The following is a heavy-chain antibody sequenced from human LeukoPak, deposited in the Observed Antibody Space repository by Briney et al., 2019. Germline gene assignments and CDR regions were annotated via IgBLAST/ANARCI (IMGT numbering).Heavy chain of an antibody. D-gene: IGHD5-18*01. J-gene: IGHJ4*02. CDR3: ATYVDTALGY. Sequence: SETLSLTCTVSGGSISSYYWSWIRQPPGKGLEWIGYIYYSGSTNYNPSLKSRVTISVDTSKNQFSLKLSSVTAADTAVYYCATYVDTALGYWGQGTLVTVSS. CDR1: GGSISSYY. CDR2: IYYSGST. V-gene: IGHV4-59*01.